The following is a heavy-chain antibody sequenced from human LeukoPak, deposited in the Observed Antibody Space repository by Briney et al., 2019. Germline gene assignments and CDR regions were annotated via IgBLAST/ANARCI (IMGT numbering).Heavy chain of an antibody. V-gene: IGHV1-2*02. CDR3: ARDRAKYNSNDYFDY. D-gene: IGHD5-24*01. CDR2: INPNRGDT. J-gene: IGHJ4*02. Sequence: ASVKVSCKTSGYTFSDNYMNWMRHATRQGLEFIGSINPNRGDTNYAQKLHGRATMTSDPSTNTVYMELSRLTSDDTAVYYCARDRAKYNSNDYFDYWGRGPLVTVSS. CDR1: GYTFSDNY.